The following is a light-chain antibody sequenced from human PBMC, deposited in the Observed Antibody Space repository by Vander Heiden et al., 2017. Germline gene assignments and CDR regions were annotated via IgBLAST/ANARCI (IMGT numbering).Light chain of an antibody. J-gene: IGKJ3*01. CDR2: GAS. CDR3: QQHNNWPQFT. V-gene: IGKV3-15*01. Sequence: EIVMTQSPATLSVSPGERATLSCRASQSVSSNLAWYQQKPGQAPRLLIYGASTRATGIPARFSGSGYGTEFTLTISSLQSEDFAVYYCQQHNNWPQFTFGHGTKVDIK. CDR1: QSVSSN.